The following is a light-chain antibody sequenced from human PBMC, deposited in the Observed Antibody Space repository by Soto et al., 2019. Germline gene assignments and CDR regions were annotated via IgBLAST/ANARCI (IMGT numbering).Light chain of an antibody. CDR2: AAS. V-gene: IGKV1-39*01. J-gene: IGKJ2*01. Sequence: DIQMTQSPSSLSASVGDRVTITCRASQSISSYLNWYKQKLGKAPELLIYAASSLQSGVPSRFSGSGSGTGFTLTISSLQPEDFATYYCQQSYNTPYTFGQGTKLEIK. CDR1: QSISSY. CDR3: QQSYNTPYT.